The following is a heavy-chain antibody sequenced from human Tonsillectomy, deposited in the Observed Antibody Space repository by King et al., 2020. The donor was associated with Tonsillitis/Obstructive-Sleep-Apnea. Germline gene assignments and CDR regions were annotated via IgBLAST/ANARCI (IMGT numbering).Heavy chain of an antibody. Sequence: QLVQSGAEVKKPGASVKVSCKASGYTFTDYYLHWVRQAPGQGLEWMGRINPNSGGTNYAQKFQGRVTMTRDTSITAAYMDLTRLRADETAVYYCARGFHTTVTTLLDAFDLWGQGTMVTVSS. CDR3: ARGFHTTVTTLLDAFDL. CDR2: INPNSGGT. J-gene: IGHJ3*01. D-gene: IGHD4-17*01. V-gene: IGHV1-2*06. CDR1: GYTFTDYY.